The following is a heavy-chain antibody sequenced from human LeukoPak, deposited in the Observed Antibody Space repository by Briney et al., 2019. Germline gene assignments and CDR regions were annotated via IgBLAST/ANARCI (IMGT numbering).Heavy chain of an antibody. CDR2: IIPIFGRA. D-gene: IGHD3-3*01. Sequence: GASVKVSCKASGGTFISYAISWVRQAPGQGLEWMGGIIPIFGRANNAQKFQGRVTITADESTGTAYMELSSLRSEDTAVYYCARAAITIFGVASGEGYFDLWGRGTLVTVSS. J-gene: IGHJ2*01. V-gene: IGHV1-69*13. CDR3: ARAAITIFGVASGEGYFDL. CDR1: GGTFISYA.